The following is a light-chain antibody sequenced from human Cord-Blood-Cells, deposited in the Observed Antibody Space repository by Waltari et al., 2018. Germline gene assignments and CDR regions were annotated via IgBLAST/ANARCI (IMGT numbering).Light chain of an antibody. CDR3: SSYTSSSTWV. V-gene: IGLV2-14*01. CDR2: DVS. CDR1: SSDVGGYNY. J-gene: IGLJ3*02. Sequence: QSALTQPASVSGSPGQSITISCTGTSSDVGGYNYVSWYQQHPGKAPKLMIYDVSNRPSGVSNRVSGSKSGNTASLTISGLQAEDEVDYYCSSYTSSSTWVFGGGTKLTVL.